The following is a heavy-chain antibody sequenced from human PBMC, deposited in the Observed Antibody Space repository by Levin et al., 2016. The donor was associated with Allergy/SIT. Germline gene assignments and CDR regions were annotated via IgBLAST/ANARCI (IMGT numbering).Heavy chain of an antibody. V-gene: IGHV1-46*01. Sequence: WVRQAPGQGLEWMGMIDPSGSTTYAQKFQGRVTMTRDTSTSTAYMELSSLRSEDTAVYYCARVKGHITMVRGVIHHGMDVWGQGTTVTVSS. CDR3: ARVKGHITMVRGVIHHGMDV. J-gene: IGHJ6*02. D-gene: IGHD3-10*01. CDR2: IDPSGST.